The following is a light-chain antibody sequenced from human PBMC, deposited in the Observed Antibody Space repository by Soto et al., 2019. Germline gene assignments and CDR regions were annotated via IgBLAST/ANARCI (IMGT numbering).Light chain of an antibody. Sequence: EIVLTQSPATVSLSPGERATLSCRASQSVSSLLAWYQQKPGQAPRLLIYDASNRATGIPARFSGSGSGTDFTLTISSLEPEDSAVYYCQQRNNWPWTFGQGTKVEIK. J-gene: IGKJ1*01. CDR2: DAS. CDR1: QSVSSL. CDR3: QQRNNWPWT. V-gene: IGKV3-11*01.